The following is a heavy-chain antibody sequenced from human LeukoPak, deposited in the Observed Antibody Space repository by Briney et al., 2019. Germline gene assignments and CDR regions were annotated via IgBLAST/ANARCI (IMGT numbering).Heavy chain of an antibody. CDR3: ARETAAGLYYFDY. Sequence: PSETLSLTCTVSGGSISSSSYYWGWIRQPPGKGLEWIGYIYYSGSTNYNPSLKSRVTISVDTSKNQFSLKLSSVTAADTAVYYCARETAAGLYYFDYWGQGTLVTVSS. D-gene: IGHD6-13*01. V-gene: IGHV4-61*01. CDR1: GGSISSSSYY. J-gene: IGHJ4*02. CDR2: IYYSGST.